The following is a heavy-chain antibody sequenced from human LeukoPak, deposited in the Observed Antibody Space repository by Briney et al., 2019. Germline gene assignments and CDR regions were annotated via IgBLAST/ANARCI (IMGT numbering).Heavy chain of an antibody. V-gene: IGHV3-73*01. CDR2: IRGKANYYAA. CDR1: GFTFSDSA. J-gene: IGHJ4*02. CDR3: ARVSVGNNYGSGSYDN. D-gene: IGHD3-10*01. Sequence: GGSLRLSCAASGFTFSDSAMHWVRQASGKGLEWVGHIRGKANYYAAAYAASVRGRFTISRDNAKNSLYLQTNSLRAEDTAVYYCARVSVGNNYGSGSYDNWGQGTLVTVS.